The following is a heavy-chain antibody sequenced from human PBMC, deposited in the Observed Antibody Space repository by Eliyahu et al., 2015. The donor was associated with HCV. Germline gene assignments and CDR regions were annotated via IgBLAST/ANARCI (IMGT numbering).Heavy chain of an antibody. J-gene: IGHJ4*02. CDR2: INHSGST. V-gene: IGHV4-34*01. D-gene: IGHD3-22*01. CDR3: ARYYDSSGYPSYYFDY. Sequence: QVQLQQWGAGLLKPSETLSLTCAVXGGSFSXXYWXWXRQPPGKGLEWIGEINHSGSTNYNPSLXSRVTISVDTSKNQFSLKLSSVTAADTAVYYCARYYDSSGYPSYYFDYWGQGTLVTVSS. CDR1: GGSFSXXY.